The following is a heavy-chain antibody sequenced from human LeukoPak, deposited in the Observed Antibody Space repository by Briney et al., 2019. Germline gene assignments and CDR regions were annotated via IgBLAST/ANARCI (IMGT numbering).Heavy chain of an antibody. CDR3: ARDGGLMYGGNGYCFDS. CDR2: INPNSGGT. V-gene: IGHV1-2*02. CDR1: GYTFTGYY. D-gene: IGHD4-23*01. J-gene: IGHJ4*02. Sequence: ASVKVSCKASGYTFTGYYMHWVRQAPGQGLEWMGWINPNSGGTNYAQKFQGRVTITRDTSTSTAYMELSRLRSDDTAVYYCARDGGLMYGGNGYCFDSWGQGTLVTVSS.